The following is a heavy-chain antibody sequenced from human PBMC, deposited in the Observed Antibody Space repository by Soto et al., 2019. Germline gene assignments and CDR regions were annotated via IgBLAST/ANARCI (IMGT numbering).Heavy chain of an antibody. CDR2: IDTDGGGT. CDR3: ATVFDV. Sequence: EVPLVESGGGLVQPGGSLRVSCAASGFTCRSHRIHWVRQAAGKGLEWVSRIDTDGGGTSYADSVKGRFTISTDNAENTVSLQMNGLRVEDTAVYYCATVFDVWGQGTLVTVSS. V-gene: IGHV3-74*01. J-gene: IGHJ4*02. D-gene: IGHD4-17*01. CDR1: GFTCRSHR.